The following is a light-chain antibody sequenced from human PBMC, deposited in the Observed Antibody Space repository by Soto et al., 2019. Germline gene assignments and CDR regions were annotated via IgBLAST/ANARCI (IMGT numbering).Light chain of an antibody. Sequence: EIVMTQSPATPSVSPGDSAALSCRASQSISRNLAWYQQRPGQAPRLLIYGASTRATGIPARFSGSGSGTEFTLTITSLQSEDFAVYYCQQHGNWPPITFGQGTRLEIK. J-gene: IGKJ5*01. CDR1: QSISRN. CDR3: QQHGNWPPIT. V-gene: IGKV3-15*01. CDR2: GAS.